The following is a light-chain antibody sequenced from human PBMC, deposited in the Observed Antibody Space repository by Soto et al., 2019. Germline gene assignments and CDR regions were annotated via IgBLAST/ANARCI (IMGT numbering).Light chain of an antibody. CDR3: QAWDSSTAFYV. CDR2: QDS. Sequence: SYELTQPPSVSVSPGQTASITCSGDKLGDKYACWYQQKPGQSPVLVIYQDSKRPSGIPERFSGSNSGNTATLTISGTQAMDEADYYCQAWDSSTAFYVFGTGTKLPS. J-gene: IGLJ1*01. CDR1: KLGDKY. V-gene: IGLV3-1*01.